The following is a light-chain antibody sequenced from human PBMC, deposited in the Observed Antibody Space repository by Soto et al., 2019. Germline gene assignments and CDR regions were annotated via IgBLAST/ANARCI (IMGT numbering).Light chain of an antibody. CDR2: GAS. CDR1: QSVSSN. Sequence: EIVMTQSPGTLSVSPGERATLSCRASQSVSSNLAWYQQKPGQAPRLLIYGASIRATGIPARFSGSGSGTEVALAISSLQYEDLSVYYGQQYNNCPPYTFGGGTKLEIK. CDR3: QQYNNCPPYT. J-gene: IGKJ2*01. V-gene: IGKV3D-15*01.